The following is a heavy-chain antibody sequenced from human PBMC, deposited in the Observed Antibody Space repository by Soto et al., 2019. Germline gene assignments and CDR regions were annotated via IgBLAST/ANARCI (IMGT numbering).Heavy chain of an antibody. V-gene: IGHV1-18*04. Sequence: QVPLVQSGAEVKKPGASVKVSCKASGYTFTSYGISWVRQAPGQGLEWMGWISAYNGNTNYAQKLQGRVTMTTDPSTSTAYMELRSLRSDDTAVYYCARDGLRFLEWLLSTNGMDVWGQGTTVTVSS. CDR3: ARDGLRFLEWLLSTNGMDV. CDR2: ISAYNGNT. J-gene: IGHJ6*02. D-gene: IGHD3-3*01. CDR1: GYTFTSYG.